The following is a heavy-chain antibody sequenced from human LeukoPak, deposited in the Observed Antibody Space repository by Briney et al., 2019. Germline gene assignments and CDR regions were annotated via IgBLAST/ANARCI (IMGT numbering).Heavy chain of an antibody. CDR2: IKQDGSEK. Sequence: GGSLRLSCAASGFTFSSYWMSWVRQAPGKGLEWVANIKQDGSEKYYVDSVKGRFTISRDNAKNSLYLQMNSLRAEDTAVYYCARDRGLHCSGGSCYSATSWFDPWGQGTLVTVSS. CDR1: GFTFSSYW. CDR3: ARDRGLHCSGGSCYSATSWFDP. V-gene: IGHV3-7*01. D-gene: IGHD2-15*01. J-gene: IGHJ5*02.